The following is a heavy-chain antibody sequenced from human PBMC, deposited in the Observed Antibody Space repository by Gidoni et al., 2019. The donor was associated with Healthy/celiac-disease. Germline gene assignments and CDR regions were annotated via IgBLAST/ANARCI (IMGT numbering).Heavy chain of an antibody. Sequence: QVQLQESGPGLVKPSQTLSLTCTVSGGSISSGGYYWSWIRQHPGKGLGWIGYIYYSGSTYYNPSLKSRVTISVDTSKNQFSLKLSSVTAADTAVYYCARGCGGDCFYGMDVWGQGTTVTVSS. CDR3: ARGCGGDCFYGMDV. CDR1: GGSISSGGYY. V-gene: IGHV4-31*03. CDR2: IYYSGST. J-gene: IGHJ6*02. D-gene: IGHD2-21*02.